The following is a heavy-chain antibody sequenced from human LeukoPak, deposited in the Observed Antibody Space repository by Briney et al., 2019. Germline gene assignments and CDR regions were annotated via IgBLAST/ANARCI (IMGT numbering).Heavy chain of an antibody. V-gene: IGHV3-23*01. Sequence: PGGSLRLSCAASGFTFSSYAMSWVRQAPGKGLEWVSVISGSGGSTYYADSVKGGFTISRDNSKNTLYLQMNSLRAEDTAVYYCAKDGSFGNWYFDLWGRGTLVTVSS. CDR3: AKDGSFGNWYFDL. CDR1: GFTFSSYA. D-gene: IGHD3-3*02. CDR2: ISGSGGST. J-gene: IGHJ2*01.